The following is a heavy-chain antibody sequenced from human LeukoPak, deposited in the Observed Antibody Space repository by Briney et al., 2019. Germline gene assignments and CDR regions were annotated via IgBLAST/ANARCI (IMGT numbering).Heavy chain of an antibody. CDR2: INPNSGGT. Sequence: ASVKVSCTASGYTFTGYYMHWVRQAPGQGLEWMGWINPNSGGTNYAQKFQGWVTMTRDTSISTAYMELSRLRSDDTAVYSCARGSSSWYPNALNWFDPWGQGTLVTVSS. V-gene: IGHV1-2*04. J-gene: IGHJ5*02. CDR1: GYTFTGYY. CDR3: ARGSSSWYPNALNWFDP. D-gene: IGHD6-13*01.